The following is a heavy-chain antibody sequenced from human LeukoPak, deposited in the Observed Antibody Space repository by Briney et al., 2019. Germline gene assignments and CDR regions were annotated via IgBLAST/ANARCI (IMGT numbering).Heavy chain of an antibody. CDR2: ISSSGSTI. CDR3: ARDRRITIFGVAHRVDV. V-gene: IGHV3-11*04. J-gene: IGHJ6*04. D-gene: IGHD3-3*01. Sequence: SAGSLRLYCAASGFTFSDYYMSWIRQAPGKGLEWVSYISSSGSTIYYADSVKGRFTISRDNAKNSLYLQMNSLGAEDTAVYYCARDRRITIFGVAHRVDVWGKGTTVTVSS. CDR1: GFTFSDYY.